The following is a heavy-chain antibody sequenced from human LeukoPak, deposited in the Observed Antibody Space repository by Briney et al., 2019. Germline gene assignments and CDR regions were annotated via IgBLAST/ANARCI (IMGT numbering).Heavy chain of an antibody. CDR2: IYYSGNT. D-gene: IGHD6-19*01. CDR3: ARQVAGRGFDP. J-gene: IGHJ5*02. V-gene: IGHV4-59*08. CDR1: GGSISTYY. Sequence: SETLPLTCTVSGGSISTYYWSWIRQPPGKGLEWIGYIYYSGNTNYNPSLKSRVTISVDTSKNQFSLKLTSVTAADTAVYYCARQVAGRGFDPWGQGTLVTVSS.